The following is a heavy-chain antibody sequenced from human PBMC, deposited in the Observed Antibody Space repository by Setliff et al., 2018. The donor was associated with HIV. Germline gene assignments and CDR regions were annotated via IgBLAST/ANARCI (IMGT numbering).Heavy chain of an antibody. J-gene: IGHJ5*02. Sequence: LSLTCTVSGGSISSETFSWNWIRQPAGKGLEWIGRIYTSGSTDYNPSLKSRVTMSVDTSKNQFSLKLSSVTAADTAVYYCARLRGSYDFSNWFDPWSQGTQVTVSS. CDR3: ARLRGSYDFSNWFDP. CDR1: GGSISSETFS. V-gene: IGHV4-61*02. D-gene: IGHD3-3*01. CDR2: IYTSGST.